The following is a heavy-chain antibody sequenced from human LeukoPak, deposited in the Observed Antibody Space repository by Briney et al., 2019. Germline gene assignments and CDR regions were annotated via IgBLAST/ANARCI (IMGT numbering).Heavy chain of an antibody. CDR1: GFTFRTYW. CDR3: ARWKMELQRNAFDF. J-gene: IGHJ3*01. Sequence: GGSLRLSCAASGFTFRTYWMSWIRQAPGKGPEWVADINQDGSREYYVQSVKGRFTVSRDNAKNAVFLQMTNLRADDTAVYYCARWKMELQRNAFDFWGQGTVVTVSS. D-gene: IGHD1-26*01. V-gene: IGHV3-7*01. CDR2: INQDGSRE.